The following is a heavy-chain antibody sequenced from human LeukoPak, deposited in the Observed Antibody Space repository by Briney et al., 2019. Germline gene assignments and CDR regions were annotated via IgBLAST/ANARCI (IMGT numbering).Heavy chain of an antibody. D-gene: IGHD5-18*01. V-gene: IGHV3-48*01. CDR2: ISSISGTI. Sequence: SGGSLRLSCAASGFPFSSYSMNWLRQAPGKGLEWVSYISSISGTINYADSVKGRFTISGDNARNSLFLQMNSLRAEDTAVYYCARDHNYAFDYWGQGTLVTVSS. CDR3: ARDHNYAFDY. CDR1: GFPFSSYS. J-gene: IGHJ4*02.